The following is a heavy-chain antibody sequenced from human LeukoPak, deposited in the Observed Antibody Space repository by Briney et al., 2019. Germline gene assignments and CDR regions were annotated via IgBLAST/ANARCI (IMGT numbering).Heavy chain of an antibody. Sequence: GESLKISCDGSGSTFNTYWIGWVRQMPGKGLEWMGIIYPDDSDTRYSPSFQGQVTISADKSISTAYLQWSSLKASDTAMYYCATPAGELAWYWGQGTLVTVSS. J-gene: IGHJ4*02. CDR1: GSTFNTYW. V-gene: IGHV5-51*01. CDR2: IYPDDSDT. D-gene: IGHD1-26*01. CDR3: ATPAGELAWY.